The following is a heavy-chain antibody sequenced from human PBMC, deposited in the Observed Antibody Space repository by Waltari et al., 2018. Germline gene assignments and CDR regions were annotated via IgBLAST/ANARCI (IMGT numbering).Heavy chain of an antibody. CDR3: ARGRIAAAGTTFDP. CDR1: GGSFSGYY. J-gene: IGHJ5*02. D-gene: IGHD6-13*01. CDR2: INHSGST. Sequence: QVQLQQWGAGLLKPSETLSLTCAVYGGSFSGYYWSWIRPPPGKGLDWIGEINHSGSTNYNPSLKSRVTISVDTSKNQFSLKLSSVTAADTAVYYCARGRIAAAGTTFDPWGQGTLVTVSS. V-gene: IGHV4-34*01.